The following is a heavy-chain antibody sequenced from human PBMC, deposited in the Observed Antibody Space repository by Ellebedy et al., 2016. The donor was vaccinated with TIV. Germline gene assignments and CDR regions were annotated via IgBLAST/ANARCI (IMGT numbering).Heavy chain of an antibody. CDR1: GFTFSDYY. CDR3: ASYSSGPPY. D-gene: IGHD6-19*01. CDR2: ISSSGSTI. J-gene: IGHJ4*02. Sequence: GESLKISCAASGFTFSDYYMSWIRQAPGKGLEWVSYISSSGSTIYYADSVKGRFTISRDNAKNSLYLQINSLRAEDTAVYYCASYSSGPPYWGQGTLVTVSS. V-gene: IGHV3-11*04.